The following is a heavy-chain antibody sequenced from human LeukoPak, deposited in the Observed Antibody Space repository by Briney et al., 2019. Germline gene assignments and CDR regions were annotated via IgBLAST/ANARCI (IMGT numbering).Heavy chain of an antibody. Sequence: SETLSLTCTVSGGSISSSTYYWGWIRQPPGKGLEWIGSIFYSGRTYYNPSLKSRVTMSVDTSKNQFSLRLSSVNAADTAVYCCARDILATSIAAPYYWGQGTLVTVSS. CDR1: GGSISSSTYY. CDR2: IFYSGRT. CDR3: ARDILATSIAAPYY. V-gene: IGHV4-39*07. D-gene: IGHD6-13*01. J-gene: IGHJ4*02.